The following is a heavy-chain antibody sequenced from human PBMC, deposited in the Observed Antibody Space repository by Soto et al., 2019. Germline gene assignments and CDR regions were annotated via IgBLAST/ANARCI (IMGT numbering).Heavy chain of an antibody. V-gene: IGHV3-74*01. Sequence: EVHLLESGGGLVQPGGSLRLSCAASGFTFSSHWMHWVRHAPGKVLVWVSRINNSGTSTGYADSVRGRFTISRDNEKNTRYLQMNSLRAADTAVYYCVRDTCVTRLDYWGPGTLVNVSS. D-gene: IGHD2-21*02. CDR2: INNSGTST. CDR1: GFTFSSHW. J-gene: IGHJ4*02. CDR3: VRDTCVTRLDY.